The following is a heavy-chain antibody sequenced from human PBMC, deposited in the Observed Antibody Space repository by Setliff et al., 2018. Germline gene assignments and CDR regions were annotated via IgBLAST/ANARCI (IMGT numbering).Heavy chain of an antibody. D-gene: IGHD2-15*01. CDR2: IWDDGGNK. Sequence: LRLSCAASGFTFSTYRMHWVRQAPGKGLEWVAVIWDDGGNKYHADSVKGRFTISRDNPKNTLYLQMNSLRPEDTAVYYCARTCSGSGCYAGLESWGQGTPVTVSS. CDR3: ARTCSGSGCYAGLES. CDR1: GFTFSTYR. J-gene: IGHJ4*02. V-gene: IGHV3-33*08.